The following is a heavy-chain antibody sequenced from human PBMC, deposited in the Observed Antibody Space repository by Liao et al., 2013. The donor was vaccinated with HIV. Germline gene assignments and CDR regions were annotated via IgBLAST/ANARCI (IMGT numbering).Heavy chain of an antibody. CDR3: ARGADFWSSHQNYYFYMDV. D-gene: IGHD3-3*01. CDR1: GGSISRYF. Sequence: QVQLQESGPGLVKPSETLSLTCTVSGGSISRYFWSWIRQSPGKGLEWIGCIHSSGTTNFNPSLKTRVTLSVDTSNSQFSLRMSSVTAADTAVYYCARGADFWSSHQNYYFYMDVWGKGTTVTVSS. J-gene: IGHJ6*03. V-gene: IGHV4-4*08. CDR2: IHSSGTT.